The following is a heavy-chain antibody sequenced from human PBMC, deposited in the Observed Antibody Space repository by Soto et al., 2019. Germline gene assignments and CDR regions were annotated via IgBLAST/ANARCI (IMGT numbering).Heavy chain of an antibody. J-gene: IGHJ4*02. CDR3: ARDQYESSGWYCDY. Sequence: GGSLRLSCAASGFSFSSYAMSWVRQAPGKGLEWVSAISGSGGSTFYADSVKGRFTISRDNSKNTLYLQMNSLRAEDTAVYYCARDQYESSGWYCDYWGQGTLVTVSS. D-gene: IGHD6-19*01. CDR1: GFSFSSYA. CDR2: ISGSGGST. V-gene: IGHV3-23*01.